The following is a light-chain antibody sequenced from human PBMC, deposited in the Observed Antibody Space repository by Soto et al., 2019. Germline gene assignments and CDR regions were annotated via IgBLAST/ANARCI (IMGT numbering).Light chain of an antibody. V-gene: IGLV2-23*01. CDR3: SSYANRNLI. Sequence: QSALTQPASVSGSPGQSITISCTVTSSHVGSYSLVSWYQQQPGKAPRLIIFEDSKRFSGVSNRFSGPKSGNTASLTVSGLQTDDEADYYCSSYANRNLIFGGGTKLTVL. J-gene: IGLJ2*01. CDR1: SSHVGSYSL. CDR2: EDS.